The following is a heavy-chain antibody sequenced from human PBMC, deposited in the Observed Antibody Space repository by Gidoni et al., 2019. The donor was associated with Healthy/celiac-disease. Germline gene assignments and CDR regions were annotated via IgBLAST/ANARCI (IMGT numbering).Heavy chain of an antibody. CDR1: GFTFDDYA. CDR2: ISWNSGII. J-gene: IGHJ4*02. D-gene: IGHD3-3*01. CDR3: AKGDYDFWSGYAD. Sequence: EVQLAESGGGLVQPGRSLRLSCAASGFTFDDYAMHWVRQAPGQGLEWVSGISWNSGIIGYADSVKGRFTISRDNAKNSLYLQMTSLRAEDTALYYCAKGDYDFWSGYADWGQGTLVTVSS. V-gene: IGHV3-9*01.